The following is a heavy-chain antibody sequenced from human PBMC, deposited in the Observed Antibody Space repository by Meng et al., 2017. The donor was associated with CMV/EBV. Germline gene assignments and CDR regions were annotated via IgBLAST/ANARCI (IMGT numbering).Heavy chain of an antibody. Sequence: ASVHVSCKASGYTFTSYDINWVRQATGQGLEWMGWMNPNSGNTGYAQKFQGRVTMTRNTSISTAYMELSSLRSEDTAVYYCATRVLSDCSSTSCYQIGDYWGQGTLVTVSS. CDR1: GYTFTSYD. V-gene: IGHV1-8*01. J-gene: IGHJ4*02. CDR2: MNPNSGNT. D-gene: IGHD2-2*01. CDR3: ATRVLSDCSSTSCYQIGDY.